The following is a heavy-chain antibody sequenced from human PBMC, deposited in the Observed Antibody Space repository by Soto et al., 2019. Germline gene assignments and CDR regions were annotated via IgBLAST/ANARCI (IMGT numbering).Heavy chain of an antibody. D-gene: IGHD3-22*01. V-gene: IGHV2-5*01. CDR3: AHSLRYYDSSGTYPYYYYYGMDV. CDR1: GFSPSTSGVG. J-gene: IGHJ6*02. Sequence: GSGPTLVNPTQTVTLTCTFSGFSPSTSGVGVGWIRQPPGKALEWLALIYWNDDKRYSPSLKSRLTITKDTSKNQVVLTMTNMDPVDTATYYCAHSLRYYDSSGTYPYYYYYGMDVWGQGTTVTVSS. CDR2: IYWNDDK.